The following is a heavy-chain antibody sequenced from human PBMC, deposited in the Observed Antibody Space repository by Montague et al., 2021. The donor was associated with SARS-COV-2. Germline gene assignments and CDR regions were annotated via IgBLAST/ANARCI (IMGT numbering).Heavy chain of an antibody. D-gene: IGHD5-18*01. V-gene: IGHV4-31*03. CDR1: GGSISDGGYS. Sequence: TLSLTCTVSGGSISDGGYSWTWIRQHPGKGLEWIGYVYYSGSTFYNPSLKSRITISVDTSKNQFSLKLSSVTAADTAVYYCAREGGRIQLRLRGDDAFNIWGQGTLVPASP. J-gene: IGHJ3*02. CDR2: VYYSGST. CDR3: AREGGRIQLRLRGDDAFNI.